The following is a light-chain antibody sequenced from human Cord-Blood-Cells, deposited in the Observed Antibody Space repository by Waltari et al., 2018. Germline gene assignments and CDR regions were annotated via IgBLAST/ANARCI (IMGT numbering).Light chain of an antibody. CDR3: QQYNSYPFT. V-gene: IGKV1-5*03. CDR1: QSISSW. CDR2: KAS. J-gene: IGKJ3*01. Sequence: DIQMTQSPSTLSASVGDSFTITCRASQSISSWLAWYQQKPGKAPKLLIYKASSLESVVPARFSGSGSGTEFTLTISSLQPDDFATYYCQQYNSYPFTFGPGTKVDIK.